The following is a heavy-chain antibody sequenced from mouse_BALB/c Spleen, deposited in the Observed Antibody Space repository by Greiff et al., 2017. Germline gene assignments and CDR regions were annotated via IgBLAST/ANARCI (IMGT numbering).Heavy chain of an antibody. V-gene: IGHV5-4*02. CDR3: ASHDGYAMDY. J-gene: IGHJ4*01. D-gene: IGHD2-3*01. Sequence: EVKLEESGGGLVKPGGSLKLSCAASGFTFSDYYMYWVRQTPEKRLEWVATISDGGSYTYYPDSVKGRFTISRDNAKNNLYLQMSSLKSEDTAMYYCASHDGYAMDYWGQGTSVTVSS. CDR2: ISDGGSYT. CDR1: GFTFSDYY.